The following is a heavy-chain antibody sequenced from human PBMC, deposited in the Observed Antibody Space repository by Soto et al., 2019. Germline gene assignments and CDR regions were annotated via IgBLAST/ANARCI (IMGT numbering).Heavy chain of an antibody. CDR1: GGSISSYY. J-gene: IGHJ4*02. V-gene: IGHV4-59*08. CDR3: ARPGFSSDWYVSWDY. CDR2: IHYRGTT. Sequence: QVQLQESGPGLVKPSETLSLTCTVSGGSISSYYWSWLRQSPEKGLEWIGCIHYRGTTNYNPSLKSRASTSVDTSKSQFSLKLISVTVADTAIYYCARPGFSSDWYVSWDYWGQGTLVTVS. D-gene: IGHD6-19*01.